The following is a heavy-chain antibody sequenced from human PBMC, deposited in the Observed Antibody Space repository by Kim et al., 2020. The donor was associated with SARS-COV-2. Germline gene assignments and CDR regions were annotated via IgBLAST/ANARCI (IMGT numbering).Heavy chain of an antibody. J-gene: IGHJ4*02. CDR2: IYSGGST. CDR1: GFTVSSNY. Sequence: GGSLRLSCAASGFTVSSNYMSWVRQAPGKGLEWVSVIYSGGSTYYADSVKGRFTISRDNSKNTLYLQMNSLRAEDTAVYYCARDLGYCSSTSSIAAAGTSPCSPLNYWGQGTLVTVSS. CDR3: ARDLGYCSSTSSIAAAGTSPCSPLNY. V-gene: IGHV3-66*01. D-gene: IGHD2-2*01.